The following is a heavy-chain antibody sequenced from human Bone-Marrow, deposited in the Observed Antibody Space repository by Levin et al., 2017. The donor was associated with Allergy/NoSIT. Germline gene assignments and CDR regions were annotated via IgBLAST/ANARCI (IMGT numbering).Heavy chain of an antibody. J-gene: IGHJ5*02. CDR2: IYSDGRT. D-gene: IGHD3-10*01. CDR1: GFSVSTNY. V-gene: IGHV3-53*01. CDR3: ARDQFLHGSASGGWFDP. Sequence: PGRSLRLSCAASGFSVSTNYMNWIRQAPGKGLEWVSVIYSDGRTIYADSVKGRVTISRDNLKNTLYLQMNSLGVEDTAVYYCARDQFLHGSASGGWFDPWGQGTLVTVSS.